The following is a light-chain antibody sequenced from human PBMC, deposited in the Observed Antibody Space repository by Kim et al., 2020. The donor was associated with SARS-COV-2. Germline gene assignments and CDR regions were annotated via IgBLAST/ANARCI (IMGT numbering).Light chain of an antibody. J-gene: IGLJ3*02. CDR2: SNN. Sequence: RVTISCSGSSSNIGSNYVYWYQQLPGTAPKLLIYSNNQRTSGVPDRFSGSKSGTSASLAISGLRSEDEADYYCAAWDDSLSGLWVFGGGTQLTVL. CDR3: AAWDDSLSGLWV. CDR1: SSNIGSNY. V-gene: IGLV1-47*02.